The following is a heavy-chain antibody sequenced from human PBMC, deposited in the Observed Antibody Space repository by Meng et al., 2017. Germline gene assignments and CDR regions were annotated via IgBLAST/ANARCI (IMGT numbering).Heavy chain of an antibody. D-gene: IGHD3-22*01. J-gene: IGHJ4*02. Sequence: SETLSLTCTVSGYSISSGYYWGWIRQPPGKGLEWIGSIYHSGSTYYNPSLKSRVTISVDTSKNQFSLKLSSVTAADTAVYYCARGGYYDSSGSIPDYWGQGTLVTVSS. CDR1: GYSISSGYY. CDR3: ARGGYYDSSGSIPDY. CDR2: IYHSGST. V-gene: IGHV4-38-2*02.